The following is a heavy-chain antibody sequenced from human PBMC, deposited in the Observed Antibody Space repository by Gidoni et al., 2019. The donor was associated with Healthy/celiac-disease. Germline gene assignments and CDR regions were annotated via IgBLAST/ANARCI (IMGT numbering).Heavy chain of an antibody. CDR1: GFTFSSYG. CDR2: IWYDGSNK. Sequence: QVQLVESGGGVVQPGRSLRLSCAAYGFTFSSYGMHWVRQAPGKGLEWVAVIWYDGSNKYYADSVKGRFTISRDNSKNTLYLQMNSLRAEDTAVYYCAREMQAGYYFDYWGQGTLVTVSS. D-gene: IGHD6-19*01. J-gene: IGHJ4*02. V-gene: IGHV3-33*01. CDR3: AREMQAGYYFDY.